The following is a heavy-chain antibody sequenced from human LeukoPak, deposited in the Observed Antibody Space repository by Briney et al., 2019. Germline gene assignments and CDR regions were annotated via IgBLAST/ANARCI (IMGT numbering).Heavy chain of an antibody. CDR1: GFTFSSYW. V-gene: IGHV3-7*01. J-gene: IGHJ1*01. CDR2: IKQDGSEK. Sequence: GGSLRLSCAASGFTFSSYWMSWVRQAPGKGLEWVANIKQDGSEKYYVDSVKGRFTISRDNAKNSLYLQMNSLRAEDTAVYYCARGAYSSSWYEIQHWGQGTLVTVSS. D-gene: IGHD6-13*01. CDR3: ARGAYSSSWYEIQH.